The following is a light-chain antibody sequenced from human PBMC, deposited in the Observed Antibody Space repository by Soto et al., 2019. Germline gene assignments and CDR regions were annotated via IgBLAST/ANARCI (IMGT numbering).Light chain of an antibody. CDR2: WAA. CDR3: QQYYITPLT. CDR1: QSVLHSTNNKNY. J-gene: IGKJ4*01. V-gene: IGKV4-1*01. Sequence: DIVMTQSPDSLAVSLGERATINCKSSQSVLHSTNNKNYLAWYQQKPGQPPKLLIYWAATRESGVPDRFSGSGCGTDFTLTISSLQAEDVAVYYCQQYYITPLTFGGGTKVEIK.